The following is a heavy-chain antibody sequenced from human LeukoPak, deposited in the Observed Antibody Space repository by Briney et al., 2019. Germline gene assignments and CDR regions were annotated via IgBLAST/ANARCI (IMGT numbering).Heavy chain of an antibody. D-gene: IGHD3-10*01. CDR1: GYTFTGYY. CDR2: IYPNSGGT. J-gene: IGHJ4*02. V-gene: IGHV1-2*04. CDR3: ARDLYGSGSSSYDY. Sequence: ASVKVSCKASGYTFTGYYMHWVRQAPGQGLEWMGWIYPNSGGTNYAQKFQGWVTMTRDTSISTAYMELSRLRSDDTAVYYCARDLYGSGSSSYDYWGQGTLVTVSS.